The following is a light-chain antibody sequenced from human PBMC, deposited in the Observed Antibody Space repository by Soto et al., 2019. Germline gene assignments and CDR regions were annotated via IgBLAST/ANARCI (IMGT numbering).Light chain of an antibody. CDR2: DAS. CDR3: QQRSNWPLT. V-gene: IGKV3-11*01. CDR1: QSISSH. Sequence: EIVLTQSPATLSLSPGERATLSCRASQSISSHLAWYQQKPGQAPRLLMYDASNRATGIPARFSGSGSGTAFTLPLSRLEPEDFAVYYCQQRSNWPLTFGGGTKVEIK. J-gene: IGKJ4*01.